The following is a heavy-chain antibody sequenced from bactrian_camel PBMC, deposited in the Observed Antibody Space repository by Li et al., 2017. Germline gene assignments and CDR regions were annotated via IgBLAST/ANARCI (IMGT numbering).Heavy chain of an antibody. CDR3: AKSKMGGIWHFGPTEIADFGY. J-gene: IGHJ6*01. V-gene: IGHV3S1*01. D-gene: IGHD3*01. CDR2: IGSGGGTT. CDR1: KYPISTRW. Sequence: HVQLVESGGGLVQPGGSLRLSCDVSKYPISTRWVTWVRQAPGKGLEWVSVIGSGGGTTYYADSVKGRFTISRDNAKNTLYLQLNSLKTEDTAMYYCAKSKMGGIWHFGPTEIADFGYWGQGTQVTVS.